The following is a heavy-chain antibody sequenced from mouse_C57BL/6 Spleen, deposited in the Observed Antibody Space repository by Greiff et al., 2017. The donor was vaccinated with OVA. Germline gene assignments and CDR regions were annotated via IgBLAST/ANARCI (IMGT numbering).Heavy chain of an antibody. CDR1: GYTFTSYT. D-gene: IGHD2-3*01. Sequence: QVQLQQSGAELARPGASVKMSCKASGYTFTSYTMHWVKQRPGQGLEWIGYINPSSGYTKYNQKFKDKATLTADKSSSTAYMQLSSLTSEDSAVYYCAKGIMDGYYVYFDYWGQGTTLTVSS. J-gene: IGHJ2*01. V-gene: IGHV1-4*01. CDR2: INPSSGYT. CDR3: AKGIMDGYYVYFDY.